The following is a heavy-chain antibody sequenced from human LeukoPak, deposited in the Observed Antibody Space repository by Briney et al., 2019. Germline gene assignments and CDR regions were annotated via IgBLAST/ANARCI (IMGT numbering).Heavy chain of an antibody. J-gene: IGHJ6*02. Sequence: GASVKVSCKASGYNFNNYGVSWVRQAPGQGLEWMGWIGAKTGNTNYAQKVQGRVTMTTDTSTTTAYMELRSLGSDDTAVYYCARGSYPYSHGMDVWGQGTTVTVSS. V-gene: IGHV1-18*01. CDR2: IGAKTGNT. D-gene: IGHD1-26*01. CDR3: ARGSYPYSHGMDV. CDR1: GYNFNNYG.